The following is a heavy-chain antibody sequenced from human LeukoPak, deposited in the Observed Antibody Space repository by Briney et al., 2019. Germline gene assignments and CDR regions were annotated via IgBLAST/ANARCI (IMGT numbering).Heavy chain of an antibody. CDR3: ARGTRYGDYVNYFDY. D-gene: IGHD4-17*01. J-gene: IGHJ4*02. CDR1: GGSFSSYY. CDR2: IYHSGST. V-gene: IGHV4-59*01. Sequence: SETLSLTCTVSGGSFSSYYWSWIRHPPGKGLEWIGYIYHSGSTNYNPSLKSRVTISVDTSKNQFSLKLSSVTAADTAVYYCARGTRYGDYVNYFDYWGQGTLVTVSS.